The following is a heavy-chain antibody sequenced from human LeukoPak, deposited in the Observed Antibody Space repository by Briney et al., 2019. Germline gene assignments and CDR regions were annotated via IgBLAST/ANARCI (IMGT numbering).Heavy chain of an antibody. V-gene: IGHV4-59*01. D-gene: IGHD3-22*01. CDR2: IYYSGST. CDR3: ARNYYDSSGYSNLFDY. Sequence: SETLSLTCTASGGSISSYYWSWIRQPPGKGLEWIGYIYYSGSTNYNLSLKSRVTISVDTSKNQFSLKLSSVTAADTAVYYCARNYYDSSGYSNLFDYWGQGTLVTVSS. J-gene: IGHJ4*02. CDR1: GGSISSYY.